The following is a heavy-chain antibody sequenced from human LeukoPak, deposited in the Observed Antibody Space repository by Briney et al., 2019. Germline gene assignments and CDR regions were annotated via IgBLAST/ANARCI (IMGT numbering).Heavy chain of an antibody. CDR1: GFTFNSYW. CDR3: ARLGPASRGWPESFDY. CDR2: IKRDGSER. V-gene: IGHV3-7*03. J-gene: IGHJ4*02. Sequence: GGSLRLSCAASGFTFNSYWMNWVRQAAGKGLEWVANIKRDGSERDYVDSVKGRFTLSRDDAKNPLDLQMNSLRVEDTAVYYCARLGPASRGWPESFDYGGQGTLVTVS. D-gene: IGHD6-19*01.